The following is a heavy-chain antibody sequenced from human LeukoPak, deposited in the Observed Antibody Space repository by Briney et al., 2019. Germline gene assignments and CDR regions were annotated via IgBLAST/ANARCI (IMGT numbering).Heavy chain of an antibody. Sequence: GGSLRLSCAASGFTVSSNYMSWVRQAPGKGLEWVSVIYSGGSTYYADSVKGRFTISRDNSKNALYLQMNSLRAEDTAVYYCARARTSAMVNIYYYGMDVWGQGTTVTVSS. CDR2: IYSGGST. D-gene: IGHD5-18*01. CDR1: GFTVSSNY. CDR3: ARARTSAMVNIYYYGMDV. V-gene: IGHV3-66*02. J-gene: IGHJ6*02.